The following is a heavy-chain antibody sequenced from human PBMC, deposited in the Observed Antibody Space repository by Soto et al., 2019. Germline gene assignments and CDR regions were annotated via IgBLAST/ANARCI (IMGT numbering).Heavy chain of an antibody. D-gene: IGHD1-26*01. CDR2: ISAYNGNT. CDR3: AYSAGATSQLRLFDY. CDR1: GYTFTSYG. J-gene: IGHJ4*02. Sequence: ASVKVSCKASGYTFTSYGISWVRQAPGQGLEWMGWISAYNGNTNYAQKLQGRVTMTTDTSTSTAYMELRSLRSDDTAVYYCAYSAGATSQLRLFDYWGQGTLVTVSS. V-gene: IGHV1-18*04.